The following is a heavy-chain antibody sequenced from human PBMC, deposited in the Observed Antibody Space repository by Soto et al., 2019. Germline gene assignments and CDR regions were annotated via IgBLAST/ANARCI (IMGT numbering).Heavy chain of an antibody. D-gene: IGHD5-18*01. V-gene: IGHV1-69*06. CDR3: ARDVGTAMVTGDY. CDR2: IIPIFGTA. J-gene: IGHJ4*02. CDR1: GGTFSSYA. Sequence: SVKVSCKASGGTFSSYAISWVRQAPGQGLEWMGGIIPIFGTASYAQKFQGRVTITADKSTSTAYMELSSLRSEDTAVYYCARDVGTAMVTGDYWGQGTLVTVSS.